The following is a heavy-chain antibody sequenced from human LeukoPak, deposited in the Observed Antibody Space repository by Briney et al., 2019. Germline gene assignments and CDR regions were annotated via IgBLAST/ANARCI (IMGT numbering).Heavy chain of an antibody. Sequence: PSETLSLTCTVSGGSISSYYWSWIRQPPGKGLEWIGYIYYSGSTNYNPSLKSRVTISVDTSKNQFSLKLSSVTAADTAVYYCARGYYYGSGSYPVYYYYCGMDVWGQGTTVTVSS. J-gene: IGHJ6*02. CDR1: GGSISSYY. CDR2: IYYSGST. CDR3: ARGYYYGSGSYPVYYYYCGMDV. V-gene: IGHV4-59*08. D-gene: IGHD3-10*01.